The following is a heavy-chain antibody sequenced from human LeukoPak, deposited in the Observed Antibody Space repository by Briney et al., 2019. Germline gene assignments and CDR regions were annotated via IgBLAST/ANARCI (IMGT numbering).Heavy chain of an antibody. CDR2: IYYSGST. D-gene: IGHD2-15*01. J-gene: IGHJ5*02. CDR1: GGSISSGGYY. V-gene: IGHV4-31*03. CDR3: ARALRVAATRGVANWFDP. Sequence: SETLSLTCTVSGGSISSGGYYWSWIRQHPGKGLEWIGYIYYSGSTYYNPSLKSRVTISVDTSKNQFSLKLSSVTAADTAVYYCARALRVAATRGVANWFDPWGQGTLVTVPS.